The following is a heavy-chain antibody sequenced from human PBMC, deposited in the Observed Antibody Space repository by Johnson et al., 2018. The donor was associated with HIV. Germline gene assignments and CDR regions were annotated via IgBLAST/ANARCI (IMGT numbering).Heavy chain of an antibody. V-gene: IGHV3-20*04. Sequence: VQLVESGGGLVQPGGSLRLSCADSGFTFSRFAMHWVRQAPGKVLEWVSGINWNGGSTGYADSVKGRFTISRDNAKNSLYLQMNSLRAEDTALYYCTTGFAAFYIWGQGTMVTVSS. CDR3: TTGFAAFYI. J-gene: IGHJ3*02. CDR2: INWNGGST. CDR1: GFTFSRFA.